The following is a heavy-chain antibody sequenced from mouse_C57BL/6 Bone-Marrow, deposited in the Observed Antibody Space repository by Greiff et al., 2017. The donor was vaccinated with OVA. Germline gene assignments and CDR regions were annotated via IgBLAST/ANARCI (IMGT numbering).Heavy chain of an antibody. Sequence: VQLQQSGAELARPGASGRLSCKASGNTFTSYGISGGKKRIGQGLEWIGEIYPRSGIPYYNRKLKGKATLTAEKSSSTAYMELRSLTSEDSAVYFCARKLWRWGQGTTLTVSS. D-gene: IGHD1-1*02. J-gene: IGHJ2*01. CDR1: GNTFTSYG. V-gene: IGHV1-81*01. CDR3: ARKLWR. CDR2: IYPRSGIP.